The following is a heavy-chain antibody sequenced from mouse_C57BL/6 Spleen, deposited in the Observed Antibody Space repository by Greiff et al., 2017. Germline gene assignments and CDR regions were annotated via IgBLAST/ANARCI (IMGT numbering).Heavy chain of an antibody. V-gene: IGHV1-82*01. Sequence: VKLMESGPELVKPGASVKISCKASGYAFSSSWMNWVKQRPGKGLEWIGRIYPGDGDTNYNGKFKGKATLTADKSSSTAYMQLSSPTSEDSAVYFCARSLYDGYYGYFDVWGTGTTVTVSS. CDR1: GYAFSSSW. J-gene: IGHJ1*03. CDR2: IYPGDGDT. CDR3: ARSLYDGYYGYFDV. D-gene: IGHD2-3*01.